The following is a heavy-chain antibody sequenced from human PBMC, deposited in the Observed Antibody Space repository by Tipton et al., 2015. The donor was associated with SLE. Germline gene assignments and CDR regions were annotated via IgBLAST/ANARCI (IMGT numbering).Heavy chain of an antibody. J-gene: IGHJ4*02. Sequence: SLRLSCAASGFTFSNYGMHWVRQAPGKGLEWVALIWYDGSNKYYADSVKGRFTISRDNSKNTLYLQMNSLRAEDTAVYYCARDQDRSSSGGRTYFDYWGQGTLVTVSS. CDR1: GFTFSNYG. V-gene: IGHV3-33*01. D-gene: IGHD6-6*01. CDR2: IWYDGSNK. CDR3: ARDQDRSSSGGRTYFDY.